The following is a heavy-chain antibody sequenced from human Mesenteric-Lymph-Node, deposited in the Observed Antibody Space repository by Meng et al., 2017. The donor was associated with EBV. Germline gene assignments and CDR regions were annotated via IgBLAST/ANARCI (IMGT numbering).Heavy chain of an antibody. Sequence: RGGAGLLKPSEPLSLPCAVYGGSFSGYYWSWIRQPPGKGLEWIGEINHSGSTNYNPSLKSRVTISVDTSKNQFSLKLSSVTAADTAVYYCARGRGVYYDFWSGYSAWGQGTLVTVSS. V-gene: IGHV4-34*01. CDR3: ARGRGVYYDFWSGYSA. CDR1: GGSFSGYY. D-gene: IGHD3-3*01. J-gene: IGHJ4*02. CDR2: INHSGST.